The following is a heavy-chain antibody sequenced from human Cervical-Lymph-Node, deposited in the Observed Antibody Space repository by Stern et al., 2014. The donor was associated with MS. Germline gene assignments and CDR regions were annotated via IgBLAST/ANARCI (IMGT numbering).Heavy chain of an antibody. CDR2: ISYDGSRK. Sequence: VQLVESGGGVVQPGRSLRLSCAVSGLTFSSYGMHWVRQAPGQGLEWVALISYDGSRKSYADSVKGRFTISRDNSKNTLYLQMNSLRVEDTAVYYCASAYYDTSGSDYWGQGALVTVSS. CDR3: ASAYYDTSGSDY. CDR1: GLTFSSYG. J-gene: IGHJ4*02. V-gene: IGHV3-30*03. D-gene: IGHD3-22*01.